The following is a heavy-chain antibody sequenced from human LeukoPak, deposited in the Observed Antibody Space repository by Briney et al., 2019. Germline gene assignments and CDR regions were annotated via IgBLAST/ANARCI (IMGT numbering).Heavy chain of an antibody. CDR1: GFTFTGYS. J-gene: IGHJ4*02. D-gene: IGHD7-27*01. Sequence: GGSLRLSCAASGFTFTGYSMNWVRQAPGKGLEWVSYISVSSSNIYYADSVKGRFTISRDNAKNSLYLHMNSLRDEDTAVYYCARESYWGSSAKGFDYWGQGTLVTVSA. CDR3: ARESYWGSSAKGFDY. V-gene: IGHV3-48*02. CDR2: ISVSSSNI.